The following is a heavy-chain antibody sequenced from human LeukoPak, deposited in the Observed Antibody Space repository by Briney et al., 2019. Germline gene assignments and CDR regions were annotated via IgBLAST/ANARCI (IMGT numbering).Heavy chain of an antibody. CDR1: GFTFSSYS. CDR3: ARGDGAGAEDY. V-gene: IGHV3-7*01. Sequence: GGSLRLSCAASGFTFSSYSMNWVRQAPGKGLEWVANIKQDGSEKYYVDSVKGRFTISRDNAKNSLYLQMNSLRAEDTAVYYCARGDGAGAEDYWGQGTLVTVSS. D-gene: IGHD3-10*01. J-gene: IGHJ4*02. CDR2: IKQDGSEK.